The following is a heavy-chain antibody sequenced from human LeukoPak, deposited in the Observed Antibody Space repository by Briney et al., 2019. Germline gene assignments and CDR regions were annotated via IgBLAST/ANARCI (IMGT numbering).Heavy chain of an antibody. V-gene: IGHV4-39*07. J-gene: IGHJ4*02. CDR1: GGSISSSSYY. CDR3: ARDTYYYDSSFDY. CDR2: IYYSGST. Sequence: SETLSLTCTVSGGSISSSSYYWGWIRQPPGKGLEWIGSIYYSGSTYYNPSLKSRVTISVDTSKNQFSLKLGSVTAADTAVYYCARDTYYYDSSFDYWGQGTLVTVSS. D-gene: IGHD3-22*01.